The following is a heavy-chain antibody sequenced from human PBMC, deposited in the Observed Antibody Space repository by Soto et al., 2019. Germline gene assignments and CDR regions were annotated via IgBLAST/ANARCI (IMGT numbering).Heavy chain of an antibody. CDR2: IYYSGST. V-gene: IGHV4-61*01. CDR3: ARGMDNYKFGW. Sequence: QVQLQESGPGLVKPSETLSLTCTVSGDSVSSDNYYWSWIRQPPGKGLEWIGYIYYSGSTNYNPSLKRRVIISVDTSKNQFALKLSAVTAADTAVYYCARGMDNYKFGWWGQGTLVTVSS. D-gene: IGHD3-10*01. J-gene: IGHJ4*02. CDR1: GDSVSSDNYY.